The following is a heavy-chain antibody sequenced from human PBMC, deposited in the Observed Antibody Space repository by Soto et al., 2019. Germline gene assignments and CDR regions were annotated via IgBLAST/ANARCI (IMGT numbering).Heavy chain of an antibody. CDR2: IYHSGST. V-gene: IGHV4-4*02. J-gene: IGHJ4*02. CDR1: GGSISSSYW. Sequence: SETLSLTCAVSGGSISSSYWWSWVRQPPGKGLEWIGEIYHSGSTNYNPSLKSRVTISVDKSNNQFSLKLSSVTAADTAVYYCAGQKATSYYYYLPYWGQGTLVTVSS. D-gene: IGHD3-9*01. CDR3: AGQKATSYYYYLPY.